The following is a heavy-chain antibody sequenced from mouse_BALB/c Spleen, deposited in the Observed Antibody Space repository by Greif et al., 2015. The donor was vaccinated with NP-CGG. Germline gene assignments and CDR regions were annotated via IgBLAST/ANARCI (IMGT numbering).Heavy chain of an antibody. CDR2: INPSNGGT. Sequence: QVQLQQSGAELVKPGASVKLSCKASGYTFTSYYMYWVKQRPGRGLEWIGGINPSNGGTNFNEKFKSKATLTVDKSSSTAYMQLSSLTSEDSAVYYCTRARFDVWGAGTTVTVSS. CDR1: GYTFTSYY. J-gene: IGHJ1*01. V-gene: IGHV1S81*02. CDR3: TRARFDV.